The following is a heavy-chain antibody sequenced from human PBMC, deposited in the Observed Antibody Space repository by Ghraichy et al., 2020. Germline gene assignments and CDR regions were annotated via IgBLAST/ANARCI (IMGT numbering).Heavy chain of an antibody. CDR2: INYSGNT. Sequence: SQTPSLTCAVSGGSFRGYYWSWIRQPPGKGLEWIGEINYSGNTNYNPSLMSRVNMSVDTSKNQFSLKMTSVTAADTAVYYCARRGGLRGSRFDPWGQGTLVTVSS. CDR1: GGSFRGYY. CDR3: ARRGGLRGSRFDP. J-gene: IGHJ5*02. D-gene: IGHD2-15*01. V-gene: IGHV4-34*01.